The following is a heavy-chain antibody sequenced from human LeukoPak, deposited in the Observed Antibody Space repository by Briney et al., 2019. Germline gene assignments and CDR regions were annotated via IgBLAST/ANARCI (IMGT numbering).Heavy chain of an antibody. D-gene: IGHD3-3*01. CDR1: GYTFTDYY. CDR2: ISAYNGNT. J-gene: IGHJ4*02. V-gene: IGHV1-18*04. CDR3: ARDFDFRNPDY. Sequence: GASVKVSCTASGYTFTDYYIYWVRQAPGQGLEWMGWISAYNGNTNYAQKLQGRVTMTTDTSTSTAYMELRSLRSDDTAVYYCARDFDFRNPDYWGQGTLVTVSS.